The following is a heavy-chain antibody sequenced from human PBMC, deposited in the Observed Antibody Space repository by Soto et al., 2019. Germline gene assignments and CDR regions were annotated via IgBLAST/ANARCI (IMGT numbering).Heavy chain of an antibody. CDR3: ARHVVHSSGWFSFDY. CDR2: IYYSGST. V-gene: IGHV4-39*01. Sequence: SETLSLTCPVSGGSISSSSYYWGWIRQPPGKGLEWIGSIYYSGSTYYNPSLKSRVTISVDTSKNQFSLKLSSVTAADTAVYYCARHVVHSSGWFSFDYWGQGTLVTVSS. D-gene: IGHD6-19*01. J-gene: IGHJ4*02. CDR1: GGSISSSSYY.